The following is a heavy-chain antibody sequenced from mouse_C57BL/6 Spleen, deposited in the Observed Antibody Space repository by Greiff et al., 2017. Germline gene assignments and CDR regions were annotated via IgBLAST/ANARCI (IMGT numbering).Heavy chain of an antibody. CDR3: ARFLLANWAYYAMDY. V-gene: IGHV1-22*01. J-gene: IGHJ4*01. CDR1: GYTFTDYN. D-gene: IGHD4-1*01. CDR2: INPNNGGT. Sequence: VQLQQSGPELVKPGASVKMSCKASGYTFTDYNMHWVQQSHGKSLEWIGYINPNNGGTSYNQTFKGKATLTVNKSSSTAYMELRSLISEDSAVYNGARFLLANWAYYAMDYWGQGTSVTVSS.